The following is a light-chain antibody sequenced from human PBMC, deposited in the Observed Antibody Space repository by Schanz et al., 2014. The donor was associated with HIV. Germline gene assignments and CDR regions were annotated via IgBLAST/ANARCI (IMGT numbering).Light chain of an antibody. Sequence: QTVVTQEPALSVSPGGTVTLTCGFSSGSLSANPPPSWHRQTPGQAPRTLMYNTGRRSSGVPGRFSGSILGNKAALTIAGAQADDESDYYCVLFVNSDTWVFGGGTKLTVL. CDR3: VLFVNSDTWV. CDR1: SGSLSANPP. V-gene: IGLV8-61*01. CDR2: NTG. J-gene: IGLJ3*02.